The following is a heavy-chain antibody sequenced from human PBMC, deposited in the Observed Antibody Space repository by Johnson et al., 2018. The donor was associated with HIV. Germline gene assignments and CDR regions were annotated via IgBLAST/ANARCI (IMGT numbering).Heavy chain of an antibody. D-gene: IGHD3-10*01. CDR2: VKSKTDGGTI. J-gene: IGHJ3*02. V-gene: IGHV3-15*01. CDR1: GFTFSNVW. Sequence: VQLVESGGGSVKSGGSLRVSCAASGFTFSNVWMSWVRQAPGKGLEWVGRVKSKTDGGTIDYAAAVKGRFIISRDDSKNTLYLQMNGLKTEDTAMYYCTTMSALWFGDIHVFGDGFDIWGQGTMVTVSS. CDR3: TTMSALWFGDIHVFGDGFDI.